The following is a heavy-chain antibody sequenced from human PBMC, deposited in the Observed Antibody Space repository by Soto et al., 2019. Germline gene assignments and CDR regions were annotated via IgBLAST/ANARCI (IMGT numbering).Heavy chain of an antibody. Sequence: QVQLQQWGAGLLKPSETLSLTCAVYGGSFSGYYWSWIRHPPGKGLEWIGEINHSGSTNYNPSLKSRVTISVDTSKNQFSLKLSSVTAADTAVYYCARADDYIWGSYRQKFDYWGQGTLVTVSS. CDR1: GGSFSGYY. CDR2: INHSGST. V-gene: IGHV4-34*01. D-gene: IGHD3-16*02. J-gene: IGHJ4*02. CDR3: ARADDYIWGSYRQKFDY.